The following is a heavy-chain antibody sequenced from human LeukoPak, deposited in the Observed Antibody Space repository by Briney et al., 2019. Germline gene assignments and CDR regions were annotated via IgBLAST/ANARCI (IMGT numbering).Heavy chain of an antibody. CDR3: ARNIGGINYDYVWGSYRFRFDP. Sequence: GGSLRLSCAASGFTFSDYYMSWIRQAPGKGLEWVSYISSSGSTIYYADSVKGRFTVSRDNAKNSLYLQMNSLRAEDTAVYYCARNIGGINYDYVWGSYRFRFDPWDQGTLVTVSS. V-gene: IGHV3-11*04. CDR2: ISSSGSTI. CDR1: GFTFSDYY. J-gene: IGHJ5*02. D-gene: IGHD3-16*02.